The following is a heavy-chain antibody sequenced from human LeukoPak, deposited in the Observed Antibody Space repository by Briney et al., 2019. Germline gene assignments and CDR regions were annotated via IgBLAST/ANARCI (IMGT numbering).Heavy chain of an antibody. J-gene: IGHJ4*02. D-gene: IGHD4-17*01. CDR1: GFTFSDYY. Sequence: GGSLRLSCAASGFTFSDYYMSWIRQAPGKGLEWVSYISSSGSTIYYADSVRGRFTISRDNAKNSLYLQMNSLRAEDTAVYYCAARTTVTTRRTGSYPGWGQGTLVTVSS. CDR3: AARTTVTTRRTGSYPG. CDR2: ISSSGSTI. V-gene: IGHV3-11*04.